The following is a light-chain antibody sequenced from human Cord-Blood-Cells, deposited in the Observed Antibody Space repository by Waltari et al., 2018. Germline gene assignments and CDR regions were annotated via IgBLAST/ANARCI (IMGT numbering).Light chain of an antibody. Sequence: EIVLTQSPATLSLSPGERATLPCRASQSVSSYLAWYQQKPGQAPRLLIYVASNRATGIPARFSGSGSGTDFTLTISSLEPEDFAVYYCQQRSNWPPLTFGGGTKVEIK. CDR3: QQRSNWPPLT. CDR1: QSVSSY. J-gene: IGKJ4*01. V-gene: IGKV3-11*01. CDR2: VAS.